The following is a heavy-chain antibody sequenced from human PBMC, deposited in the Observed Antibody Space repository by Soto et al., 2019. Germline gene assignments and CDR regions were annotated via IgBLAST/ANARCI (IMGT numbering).Heavy chain of an antibody. J-gene: IGHJ4*02. CDR2: INWNSEYI. D-gene: IGHD2-21*02. Sequence: LRLSCAASGFTFYDYAMHWVRQAPGKGLEWVSGINWNSEYIFYADSVRGRFTISRDNARNSLYLQMDGLRAEDTAVYYCVRHTCVDDCYSLAYWGQGTLVTVSS. V-gene: IGHV3-9*01. CDR1: GFTFYDYA. CDR3: VRHTCVDDCYSLAY.